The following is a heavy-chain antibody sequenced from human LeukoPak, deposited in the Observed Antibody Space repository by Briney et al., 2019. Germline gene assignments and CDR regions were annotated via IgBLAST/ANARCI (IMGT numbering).Heavy chain of an antibody. CDR2: MNPNSGNT. V-gene: IGHV1-8*01. CDR1: GYTFTSYD. D-gene: IGHD2-8*01. Sequence: ASVKVSCKASGYTFTSYDINWVRQATGQGLEWMGWMNPNSGNTGYAQKFQGRVPMTRNTSISTAYMELSSLRSEDTAVYYCARGLAYCTNGVCYTWYFDYWGQGTLVTVSS. J-gene: IGHJ4*02. CDR3: ARGLAYCTNGVCYTWYFDY.